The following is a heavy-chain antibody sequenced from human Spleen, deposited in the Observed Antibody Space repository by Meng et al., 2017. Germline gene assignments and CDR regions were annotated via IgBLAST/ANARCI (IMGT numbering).Heavy chain of an antibody. Sequence: QHLCAGVLHPSYPLSPTSVVSGGSFSDYYWSWIRQPPGKGLEWIGEINHSGSTNYNPSLKSRVTISVDTSKNQFSLKLSSVTAADTAVYYCARDHGSGWYFYDIYFDYWGQGTLVTVSS. J-gene: IGHJ4*02. CDR2: INHSGST. CDR3: ARDHGSGWYFYDIYFDY. CDR1: GGSFSDYY. V-gene: IGHV4-34*01. D-gene: IGHD6-19*01.